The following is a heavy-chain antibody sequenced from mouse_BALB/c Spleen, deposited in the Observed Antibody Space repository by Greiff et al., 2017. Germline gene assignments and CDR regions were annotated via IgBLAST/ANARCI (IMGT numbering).Heavy chain of an antibody. V-gene: IGHV5-9-4*01. D-gene: IGHD2-1*01. CDR3: ARGGGNFFAY. Sequence: EVKLMESGGGLVKPGGSLKLSCAASGFTFSSYAMSWVRQSPEKGLEWVAEISSGGSYTYYPDTVTGRFTISRDNAKNTLYLEMSSLRSEDTAMYYCARGGGNFFAYWGQGTLVTVSA. CDR1: GFTFSSYA. CDR2: ISSGGSYT. J-gene: IGHJ3*01.